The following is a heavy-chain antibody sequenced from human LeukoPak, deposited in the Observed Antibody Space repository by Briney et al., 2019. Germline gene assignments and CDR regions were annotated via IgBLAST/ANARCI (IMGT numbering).Heavy chain of an antibody. J-gene: IGHJ3*02. V-gene: IGHV3-30-3*02. CDR1: GFTFSSCA. CDR2: ISYDGSNK. CDR3: AKSEREAMVHAFDI. Sequence: PGGSLRLSCAASGFTFSSCAMHWVRQAPGKGLEWVAVISYDGSNKYYADSVKGRFTISRDNSKNTLYLQMNSLRAEDTAVYYCAKSEREAMVHAFDIWGQGTMVTVSS. D-gene: IGHD3-10*01.